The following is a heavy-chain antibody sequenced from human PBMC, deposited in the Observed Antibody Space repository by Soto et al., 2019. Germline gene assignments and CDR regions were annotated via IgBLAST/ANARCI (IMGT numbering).Heavy chain of an antibody. CDR2: IFSNDHQ. D-gene: IGHD1-7*01. CDR1: GRSLSSGGGG. V-gene: IGHV2-26*01. CDR3: ARRVREFGTPNGWFDP. J-gene: IGHJ5*02. Sequence: ASGLTLVDATQPATVTCVGTGRSLSSGGGGVSWIRQPPGKSQEWLAHIFSNDHQSYSTSLKTRLTISNDPSKSQVVFTITNMDPVNTATCYCARRVREFGTPNGWFDPWGQRLLGTASS.